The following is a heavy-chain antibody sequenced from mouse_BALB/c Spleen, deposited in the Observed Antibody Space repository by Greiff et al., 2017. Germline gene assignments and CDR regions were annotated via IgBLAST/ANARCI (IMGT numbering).Heavy chain of an antibody. D-gene: IGHD2-12*01. J-gene: IGHJ3*01. Sequence: EVQLQQSGAELVRPGALVKLSCKASGFNIKDYYMHWVKQRPEQGLEWIGWIDPENGNTIYDPKFQGKASITADTSSNTAYLQLSSLTSEDTAVYYCARGNDGMRFAYWGQGTLVTVSA. CDR2: IDPENGNT. V-gene: IGHV14-1*02. CDR1: GFNIKDYY. CDR3: ARGNDGMRFAY.